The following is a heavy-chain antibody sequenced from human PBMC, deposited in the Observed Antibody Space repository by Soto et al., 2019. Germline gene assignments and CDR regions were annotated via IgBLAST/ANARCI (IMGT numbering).Heavy chain of an antibody. J-gene: IGHJ4*02. Sequence: CIVSGGSISSYYWVRQAPGQGLEWMGIINPSGGSTSYAQKFQGRVTMTRDTSTSTVYMELSSLRSEDTAVYYCARFDYGDYNFDYWGQGTLVTVSS. CDR3: ARFDYGDYNFDY. V-gene: IGHV1-46*03. CDR2: INPSGGST. D-gene: IGHD4-17*01. CDR1: GGSISSYY.